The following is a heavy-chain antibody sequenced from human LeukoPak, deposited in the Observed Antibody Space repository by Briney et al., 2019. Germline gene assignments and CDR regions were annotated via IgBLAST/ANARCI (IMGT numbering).Heavy chain of an antibody. J-gene: IGHJ4*02. Sequence: ASVEVSCTASGYTFTSYGISWVRQAPGQGLEWMGWISAYNGNTNYAQKLQGRVTMTTDTSTSTAYMELRSLRSDDTAVYYCARDRPGGLRYFDWLSYWGQGTLVTVSS. CDR1: GYTFTSYG. CDR3: ARDRPGGLRYFDWLSY. D-gene: IGHD3-9*01. CDR2: ISAYNGNT. V-gene: IGHV1-18*01.